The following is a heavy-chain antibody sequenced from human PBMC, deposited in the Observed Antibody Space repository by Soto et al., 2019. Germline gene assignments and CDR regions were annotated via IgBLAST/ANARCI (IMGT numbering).Heavy chain of an antibody. Sequence: ASVKVSCKASGGTFSSYAISWVRQAPGQGLEWMGGIIPIFGTANYAQKFQGRVTITADKSTSTAYMELSSLRSEDTAVYYCARVVGATSPWYFDLWGRGTLVTVSS. V-gene: IGHV1-69*06. CDR3: ARVVGATSPWYFDL. CDR2: IIPIFGTA. D-gene: IGHD1-26*01. J-gene: IGHJ2*01. CDR1: GGTFSSYA.